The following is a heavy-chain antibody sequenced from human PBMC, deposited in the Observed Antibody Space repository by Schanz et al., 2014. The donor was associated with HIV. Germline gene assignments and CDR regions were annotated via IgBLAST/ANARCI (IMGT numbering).Heavy chain of an antibody. J-gene: IGHJ4*02. CDR1: EFIFSSYA. CDR2: ISYDGSNK. CDR3: AKASPYYYDSSGYYYVFDY. V-gene: IGHV3-30*09. Sequence: QVQLVESGGGVVQPGRSLRLSCAASEFIFSSYAMHWVRQAPGKGLEWVAAISYDGSNKYYAESVKGRFAISRDNSKNTLYLQMNSLRAEDTALYYCAKASPYYYDSSGYYYVFDYWGQGTLVTVSS. D-gene: IGHD3-22*01.